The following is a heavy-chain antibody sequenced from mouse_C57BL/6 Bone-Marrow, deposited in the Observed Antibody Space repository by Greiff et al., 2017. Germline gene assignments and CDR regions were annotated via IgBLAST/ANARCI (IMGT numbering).Heavy chain of an antibody. Sequence: EVKLVESGGGLVKPGGSLKLSCAASGFTFSSYAMSWVRQTPEQRLEWVATISDGGSYTYYPDNVKGRFTISRDNAKNNLYLQMSHLTSEDTAMYYCARSTTVGYAMDYWGQGTSVTVSS. V-gene: IGHV5-4*03. J-gene: IGHJ4*01. D-gene: IGHD1-1*01. CDR1: GFTFSSYA. CDR2: ISDGGSYT. CDR3: ARSTTVGYAMDY.